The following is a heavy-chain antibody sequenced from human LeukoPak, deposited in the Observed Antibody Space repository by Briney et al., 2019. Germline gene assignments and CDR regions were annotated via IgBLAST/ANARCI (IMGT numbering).Heavy chain of an antibody. CDR2: IIPIFGTA. V-gene: IGHV1-69*01. D-gene: IGHD3-22*01. Sequence: ASVKVACKASGGTFSSYAIIWVRQAPGAGLVWMGWIIPIFGTANYAQKFQGRVTITADESTSTAYMELSSLRSEDTAVYYCARPYYYDSSGYTPNWGQGTLVTVSS. CDR1: GGTFSSYA. J-gene: IGHJ4*02. CDR3: ARPYYYDSSGYTPN.